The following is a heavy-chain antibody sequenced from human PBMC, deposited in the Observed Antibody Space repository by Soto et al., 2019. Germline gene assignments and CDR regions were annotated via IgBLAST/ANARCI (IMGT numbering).Heavy chain of an antibody. J-gene: IGHJ3*02. Sequence: ASVKVSCKASGYTFTGYYMHWVRQAPGQGLEWMGWINPNSGGTNYAQKFQGWVTMTRDTSISTAYMELSRLRSDDTAVYYCAKDPEYGSVSPDAFDIWGQGTMVTVSS. D-gene: IGHD6-19*01. CDR3: AKDPEYGSVSPDAFDI. V-gene: IGHV1-2*04. CDR2: INPNSGGT. CDR1: GYTFTGYY.